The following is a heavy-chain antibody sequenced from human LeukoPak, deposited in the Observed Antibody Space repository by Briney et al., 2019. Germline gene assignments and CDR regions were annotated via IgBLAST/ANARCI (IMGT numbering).Heavy chain of an antibody. J-gene: IGHJ3*02. CDR3: ARDQGGVAAAESDAFDI. CDR1: GYTFTSYY. CDR2: INPSGGST. V-gene: IGHV1-46*01. D-gene: IGHD6-19*01. Sequence: ASVKVSCTASGYTFTSYYMHWVRQAPGQGLEWMGIINPSGGSTSYAQKFQGRVTMTRDMSTSTVYMELSSLRSEDTAVYYCARDQGGVAAAESDAFDIWGQGTMVTVSS.